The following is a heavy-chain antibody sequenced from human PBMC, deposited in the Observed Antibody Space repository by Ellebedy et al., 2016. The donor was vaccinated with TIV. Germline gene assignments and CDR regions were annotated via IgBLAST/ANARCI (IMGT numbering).Heavy chain of an antibody. CDR3: ARAALDGDSALYYFDY. CDR2: IIPIFGTA. V-gene: IGHV1-69*13. Sequence: AASVKVSCKASGGTFSSYAISWVRQAPGQGLEWMGGIIPIFGTANYAQKFQGRVTITADESTSTAYMELSSLRSEDTAVYYCARAALDGDSALYYFDYWGQGTLVTVSS. CDR1: GGTFSSYA. J-gene: IGHJ4*02. D-gene: IGHD5-24*01.